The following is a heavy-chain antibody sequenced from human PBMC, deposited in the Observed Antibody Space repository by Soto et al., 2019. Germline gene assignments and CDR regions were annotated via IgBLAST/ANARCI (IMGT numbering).Heavy chain of an antibody. CDR3: ARKVGAAAGYYYYYYMAV. CDR1: GYTFTSYD. Sequence: SVKVSCKASGYTFTSYDINWVRQATGQGLEWMGWMNPNSGNTGYAQKFQGRVTMTRNTSISTAYMELSSLRSEDTAVYYCARKVGAAAGYYYYYYMAVWGKGTTVTVSS. D-gene: IGHD6-13*01. J-gene: IGHJ6*03. V-gene: IGHV1-8*01. CDR2: MNPNSGNT.